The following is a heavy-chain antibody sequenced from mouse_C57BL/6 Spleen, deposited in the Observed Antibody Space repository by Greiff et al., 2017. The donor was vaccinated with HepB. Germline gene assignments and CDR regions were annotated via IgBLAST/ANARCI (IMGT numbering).Heavy chain of an antibody. CDR2: IDPSDSET. D-gene: IGHD2-1*01. CDR3: VSYYGNSWFAY. CDR1: GYTFTSYW. V-gene: IGHV1-52*01. Sequence: QVQLQQPGAELVRPGSSVKLSCKASGYTFTSYWMHWVKQRPIQGLEWIGNIDPSDSETHYNQKFKDKATLTVDKSSSTAYMQLSSLTSEDSAVYYCVSYYGNSWFAYWGQGTLVTVSA. J-gene: IGHJ3*01.